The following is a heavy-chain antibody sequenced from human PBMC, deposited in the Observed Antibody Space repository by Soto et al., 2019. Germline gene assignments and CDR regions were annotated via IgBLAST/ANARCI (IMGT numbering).Heavy chain of an antibody. V-gene: IGHV3-23*01. CDR1: GFTFSSYA. CDR3: ARSRSAHLAPRRGYYFAD. Sequence: GGSLRLSCAASGFTFSSYAMSWVRQAPGKGLEWVSAISGSGGSTYYADSVKGRFTISRDNSKNTLYLQMNSLRAEDTAVYYCARSRSAHLAPRRGYYFADWGQGTLVNFS. D-gene: IGHD3-3*02. CDR2: ISGSGGST. J-gene: IGHJ4*02.